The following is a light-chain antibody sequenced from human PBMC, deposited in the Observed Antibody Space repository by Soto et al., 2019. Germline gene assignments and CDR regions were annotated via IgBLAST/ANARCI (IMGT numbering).Light chain of an antibody. CDR3: QQRSNWPPFT. Sequence: EIVLTQSPATLSLSPGERATLSCRASQSVSSYLAWYQQKPGQAPRLLIYDASNRATGIPARFSGSGSGTDFTLTISSLEPEDFAVYYCQQRSNWPPFTFGQLTLLEIK. J-gene: IGKJ5*01. CDR1: QSVSSY. V-gene: IGKV3-11*01. CDR2: DAS.